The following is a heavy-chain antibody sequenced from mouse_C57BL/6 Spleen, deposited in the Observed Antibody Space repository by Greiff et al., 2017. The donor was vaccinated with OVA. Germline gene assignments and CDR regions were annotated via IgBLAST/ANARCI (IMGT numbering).Heavy chain of an antibody. J-gene: IGHJ2*01. CDR1: GFNIKDYY. CDR2: IYPRDGST. Sequence: VQLQQSGAELVKPGASVKLSCTASGFNIKDYYMHWVKQRPGQGLEWIGWIYPRDGSTKYNEKFKGKATLTVDTSSSTAYMELHSLTSEDSAVYFCARAGDYWGQGTTLTVSS. CDR3: ARAGDY. V-gene: IGHV1-85*01.